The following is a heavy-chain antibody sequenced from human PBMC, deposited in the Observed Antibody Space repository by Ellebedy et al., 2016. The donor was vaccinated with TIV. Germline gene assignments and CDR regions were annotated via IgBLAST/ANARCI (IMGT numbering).Heavy chain of an antibody. Sequence: MPSETLSLTCAVSGGSVSSGGYSWTWMRQAPGKGLEWIGYIYHCGSTYFNPSLNSRVSISVDSSKNQFSLKLTSVTAAETAIYYCASAVLSNYYYYGMDVWGQGTTVIVS. CDR2: IYHCGST. CDR3: ASAVLSNYYYYGMDV. V-gene: IGHV4-30-2*01. CDR1: GGSVSSGGYS. D-gene: IGHD3-16*01. J-gene: IGHJ6*02.